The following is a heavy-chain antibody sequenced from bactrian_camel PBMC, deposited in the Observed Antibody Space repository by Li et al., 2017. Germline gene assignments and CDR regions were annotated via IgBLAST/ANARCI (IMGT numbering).Heavy chain of an antibody. CDR2: IYGDGTDT. J-gene: IGHJ4*01. D-gene: IGHD2*01. CDR1: GFTFSSYY. V-gene: IGHV3-2*01. CDR3: AKAWCSGGRCVGFDY. Sequence: VQLVESGGGSVQAGGSLRLSCAASGFTFSSYYMSWVRQAPGKGLDWVSSIYGDGTDTDYADSVTGRFTISKDNAKNTVYLQMNSLRSEDTALYYCAKAWCSGGRCVGFDYWGQGTQVTVS.